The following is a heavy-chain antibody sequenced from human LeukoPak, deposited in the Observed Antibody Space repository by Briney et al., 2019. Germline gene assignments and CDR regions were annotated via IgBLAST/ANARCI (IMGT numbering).Heavy chain of an antibody. CDR1: GYSFTSYW. J-gene: IGHJ4*02. Sequence: GESLKISCKGSGYSFTSYWICWVRQLPGEGLEWMGVIYPGDSDTRYSPSFQGQVTISADKSISTAYLQWSSLNASGTAMYYCARLDTGHFDYWGQGTLVTVSS. CDR2: IYPGDSDT. V-gene: IGHV5-51*01. CDR3: ARLDTGHFDY. D-gene: IGHD5-18*01.